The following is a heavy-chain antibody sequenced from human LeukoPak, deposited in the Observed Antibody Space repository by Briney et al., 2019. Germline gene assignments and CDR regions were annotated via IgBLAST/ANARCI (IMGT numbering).Heavy chain of an antibody. CDR1: GFTFSNYG. V-gene: IGHV3-30*18. CDR2: VSYDGGTK. D-gene: IGHD6-25*01. J-gene: IGHJ1*01. CDR3: AKEPTSFSSGWYFQQ. Sequence: GGSLRLSCAASGFTFSNYGMQWVRQAPGKGLEWVAVVSYDGGTKVYADSVKGRFTISRDNSKNTLDLQMSSLRAEDTAVYYCAKEPTSFSSGWYFQQWGQGTLVSVSS.